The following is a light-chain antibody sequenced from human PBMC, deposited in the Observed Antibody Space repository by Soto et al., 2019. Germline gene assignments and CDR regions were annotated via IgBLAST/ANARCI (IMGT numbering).Light chain of an antibody. V-gene: IGLV1-47*01. CDR3: PVREDSVSGMV. CDR2: RNN. Sequence: QSVLTQPPSASWTPGQRVTISCSGSSSNIGSNYVYWYQQLPGTAPKLLIYRNNQRPSGVPDRFSGSKSGTLASLAISGVRFEHAFGSYCPVREDSVSGMVFGGVTQLIVL. CDR1: SSNIGSNY. J-gene: IGLJ2*01.